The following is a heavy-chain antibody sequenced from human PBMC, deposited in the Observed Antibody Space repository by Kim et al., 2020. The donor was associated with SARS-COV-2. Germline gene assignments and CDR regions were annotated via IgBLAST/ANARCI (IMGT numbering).Heavy chain of an antibody. J-gene: IGHJ4*02. D-gene: IGHD3-22*01. CDR3: AKAKVEGHYYDSSGYLGY. Sequence: QGRFTISRDNSKNTLYLQMNSLGAEDTAVYYCAKAKVEGHYYDSSGYLGYWGQGTLVTVSS. V-gene: IGHV3-23*03.